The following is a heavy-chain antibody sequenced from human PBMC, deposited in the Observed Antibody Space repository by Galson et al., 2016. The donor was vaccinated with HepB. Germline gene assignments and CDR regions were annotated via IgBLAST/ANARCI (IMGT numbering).Heavy chain of an antibody. D-gene: IGHD3-10*01. CDR3: ARDRLLWFGELLYYYPGMDV. CDR1: GGTFNRYA. CDR2: IIPIFGTP. J-gene: IGHJ6*02. V-gene: IGHV1-69*13. Sequence: SVKVSCKASGGTFNRYAISWVRQAPGQGLEWMGGIIPIFGTPNYAQKFQGRVTITADESTSTAYMELSSLRSEDTAVYYCARDRLLWFGELLYYYPGMDVWGQGTTVTVSS.